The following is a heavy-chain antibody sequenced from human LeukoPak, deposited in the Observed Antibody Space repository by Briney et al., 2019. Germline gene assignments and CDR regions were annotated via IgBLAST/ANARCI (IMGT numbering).Heavy chain of an antibody. V-gene: IGHV4-59*08. J-gene: IGHJ4*02. CDR2: IYYSGST. Sequence: KPSETLSLTCAVYGGSFSGYYWSWIRQPPGRGLEWIGYIYYSGSTNYNPPLKSRVTISVDTSKNQFSLKLSSVTAADTAVYYCASYDFWSGYFDYWGQGTLVTVSS. D-gene: IGHD3-3*01. CDR1: GGSFSGYY. CDR3: ASYDFWSGYFDY.